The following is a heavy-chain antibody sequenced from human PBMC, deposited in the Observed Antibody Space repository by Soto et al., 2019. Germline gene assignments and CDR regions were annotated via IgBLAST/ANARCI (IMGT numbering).Heavy chain of an antibody. CDR1: GGSISSSSYY. J-gene: IGHJ5*02. V-gene: IGHV4-39*01. Sequence: QLQLQESGPGLVKPSETLSLTCTVSGGSISSSSYYWGWIRQPPGKGLEWIGSIYYSGSTYYNPSLKSRVTISVDTSKNQFSLKLSSVTAADTAVYYCARRRGYSYGNNWFDPWGQGTLVTVSS. CDR2: IYYSGST. CDR3: ARRRGYSYGNNWFDP. D-gene: IGHD5-18*01.